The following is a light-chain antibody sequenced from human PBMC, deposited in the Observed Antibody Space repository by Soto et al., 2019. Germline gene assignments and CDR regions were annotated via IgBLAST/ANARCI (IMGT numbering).Light chain of an antibody. J-gene: IGKJ4*01. CDR2: WAS. V-gene: IGKV4-1*01. CDR3: QQYYSTPLT. Sequence: SLAVSLGERATINCKSSQSVLYSSNNKNYLAWYQQKPGQPPKLLIYWASTRESGVPDRFSGSGSGTDFTLTISSLQAEDVAVYYCQQYYSTPLTFGGGTKVEIK. CDR1: QSVLYSSNNKNY.